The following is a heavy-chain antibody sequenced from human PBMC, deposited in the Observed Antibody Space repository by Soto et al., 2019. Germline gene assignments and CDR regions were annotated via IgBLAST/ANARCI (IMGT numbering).Heavy chain of an antibody. D-gene: IGHD3-22*01. Sequence: VKVSCKASGYTFTGYYMHWVRQAPGQGLEWMGWINPNSGGTNYAQKFQGWVTMTRDTSISTAYMELSRLRSDDTAVYYCARDYHYDSSGDAFDIWGQGTMVTVSS. CDR3: ARDYHYDSSGDAFDI. J-gene: IGHJ3*02. CDR1: GYTFTGYY. CDR2: INPNSGGT. V-gene: IGHV1-2*04.